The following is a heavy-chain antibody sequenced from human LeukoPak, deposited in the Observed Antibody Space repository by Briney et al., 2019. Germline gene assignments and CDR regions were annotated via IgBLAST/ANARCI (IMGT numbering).Heavy chain of an antibody. V-gene: IGHV3-74*01. CDR1: GFIFSSYW. D-gene: IGHD2-2*01. CDR3: ARRVVVPAAPYYFDY. Sequence: GGSLRLSCAASGFIFSSYWMHWARQAPGKGLVWVSRINSDGSSTSYADSVKGRFTISRDNAKNTLYLQMNSLRAEDTAVYYCARRVVVPAAPYYFDYWGQGTLVTVSS. J-gene: IGHJ4*02. CDR2: INSDGSST.